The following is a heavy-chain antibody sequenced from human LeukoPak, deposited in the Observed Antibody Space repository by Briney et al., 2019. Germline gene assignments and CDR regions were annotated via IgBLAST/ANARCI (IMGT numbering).Heavy chain of an antibody. D-gene: IGHD3-16*01. CDR3: ARSLRLGDPGYIDY. CDR2: IYPGDSDT. J-gene: IGHJ4*02. V-gene: IGHV5-51*01. CDR1: GYNFTTHW. Sequence: GESLRISCQGSGYNFTTHWIGWVRQMPGKGLEWMGIIYPGDSDTRYSPSFQGQVTISADKSISTAYLQWSSLKASDTAMYYCARSLRLGDPGYIDYWGQGTLVTVSS.